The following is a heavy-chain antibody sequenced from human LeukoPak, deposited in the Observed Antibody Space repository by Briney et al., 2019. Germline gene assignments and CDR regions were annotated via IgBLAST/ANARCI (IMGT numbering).Heavy chain of an antibody. CDR2: ISYDETNK. J-gene: IGHJ5*02. Sequence: GESLRLSCAASGFTFSRDGMHWVRQAPGKGLEWVAVISYDETNKYDTDSVRGRFTISRDNSKNMVYLQMNSLRVEDTAVYYCAKEGQRGSYGVYDDYHWGQGTLVTVSS. CDR1: GFTFSRDG. V-gene: IGHV3-30*18. D-gene: IGHD5/OR15-5a*01. CDR3: AKEGQRGSYGVYDDYH.